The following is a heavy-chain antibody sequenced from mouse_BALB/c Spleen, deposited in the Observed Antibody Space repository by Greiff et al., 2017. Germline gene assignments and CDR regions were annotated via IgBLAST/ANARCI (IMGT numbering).Heavy chain of an antibody. CDR3: ARGDGYYGGAY. V-gene: IGHV1S81*02. CDR2: INPSNGRT. D-gene: IGHD2-3*01. Sequence: QVQLQQPGAELVKPGASVKLSCKASGYTFTSYWMHWVKQRPGQGLEWIGEINPSNGRTNYNEKFKSKATLTVDKSSSTAYMQLSSLTSEDSAVYCCARGDGYYGGAYWGQGTLVTVSA. CDR1: GYTFTSYW. J-gene: IGHJ3*01.